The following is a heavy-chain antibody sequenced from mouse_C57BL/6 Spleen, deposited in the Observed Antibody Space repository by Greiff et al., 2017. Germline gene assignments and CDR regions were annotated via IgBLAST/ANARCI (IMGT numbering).Heavy chain of an antibody. Sequence: QVQLQQSGAELVRPGASVTLSCKASGYTFTDYEMHWVKQTPVHGLEWIGAIDPETGGTAYNQKFKGKAILTADKSSSTAYLELRSLTSEDSSVYYCTGYDYDGFAYWGQGTLVTVSA. D-gene: IGHD2-4*01. J-gene: IGHJ3*01. CDR3: TGYDYDGFAY. V-gene: IGHV1-15*01. CDR1: GYTFTDYE. CDR2: IDPETGGT.